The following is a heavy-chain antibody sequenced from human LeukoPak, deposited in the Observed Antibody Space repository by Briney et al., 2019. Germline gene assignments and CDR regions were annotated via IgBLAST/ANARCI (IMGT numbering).Heavy chain of an antibody. V-gene: IGHV3-23*01. J-gene: IGHJ3*02. D-gene: IGHD5-24*01. CDR3: AKREGKMATIPDAFDI. Sequence: GGSLRLSCAASGFTFSSYAMSWVRQAPGKGLEWVSAIYGSGGSTYYADSVKGRFTISRDNSKNTLYLQMNSLRAEDTAVYYCAKREGKMATIPDAFDIWGQGTMVIVSS. CDR1: GFTFSSYA. CDR2: IYGSGGST.